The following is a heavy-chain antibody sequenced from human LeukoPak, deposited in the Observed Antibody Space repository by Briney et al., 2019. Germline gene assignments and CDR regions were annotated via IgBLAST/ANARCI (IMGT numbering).Heavy chain of an antibody. D-gene: IGHD6-6*01. Sequence: SETLSLTCTVSGGSISSYYWSWIRQPPGKGLEWIGYIYYSGSTNYNPSLKSRVTISVDTSKNQFSLKLSSVTAADTAVYYCARWYSSPSYYYYYYMDVWGKGTTVTVSS. CDR2: IYYSGST. J-gene: IGHJ6*03. CDR3: ARWYSSPSYYYYYYMDV. V-gene: IGHV4-59*08. CDR1: GGSISSYY.